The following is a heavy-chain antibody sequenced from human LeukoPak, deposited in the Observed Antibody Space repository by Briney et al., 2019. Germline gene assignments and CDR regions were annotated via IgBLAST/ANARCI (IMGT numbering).Heavy chain of an antibody. CDR3: ARQVRSPVVMFMDV. V-gene: IGHV4-39*01. CDR2: VYYTGIT. CDR1: GGSISSSTYN. J-gene: IGHJ6*03. D-gene: IGHD3-22*01. Sequence: SETLSLTCTVAGGSISSSTYNWGWIRQPPGKGLEWIGSVYYTGITYYNPCVESRVTISVDTSKNHFSLELNSVTAADTGVYFCARQVRSPVVMFMDVWGKGTTVIVSS.